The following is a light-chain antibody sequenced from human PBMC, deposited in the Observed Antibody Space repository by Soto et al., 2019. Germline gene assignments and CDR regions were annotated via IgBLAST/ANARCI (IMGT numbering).Light chain of an antibody. V-gene: IGKV3-15*01. CDR1: QSVSTN. Sequence: EIVMTQSPATLSVSPGERATLSCRASQSVSTNLAWYQQKPGQAPRLLIYRASIRATGIPARFSGSGSGTDFTLTIRGLQSEDFAVYYCQHYNNWPPWTFGQGTKVEVK. CDR2: RAS. CDR3: QHYNNWPPWT. J-gene: IGKJ1*01.